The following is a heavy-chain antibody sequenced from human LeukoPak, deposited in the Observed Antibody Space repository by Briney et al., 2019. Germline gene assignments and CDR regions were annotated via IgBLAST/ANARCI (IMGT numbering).Heavy chain of an antibody. J-gene: IGHJ4*02. Sequence: GGSLRLSCAASGITFSNYAMSWVRQAPGKGLEWVSVISGSGGATFYADSVKGRFTISRDNSKNTLYLQMNSLRAEDTAVYFCAIMDGHCSGGHCYKYFDYWGRGTLVTVSS. CDR2: ISGSGGAT. CDR3: AIMDGHCSGGHCYKYFDY. CDR1: GITFSNYA. V-gene: IGHV3-23*01. D-gene: IGHD2-21*01.